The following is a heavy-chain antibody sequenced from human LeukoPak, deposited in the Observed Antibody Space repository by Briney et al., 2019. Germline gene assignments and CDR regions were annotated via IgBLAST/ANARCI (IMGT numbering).Heavy chain of an antibody. V-gene: IGHV3-23*01. CDR2: ITGSGTGT. J-gene: IGHJ4*02. CDR3: ARSGYCTGPSCYYDY. Sequence: GGSLRLSCAASKFTFSSYAMTWVRQAPAQGLQWVSTITGSGTGTFYADSVKGRFTISRDNSKNTLYLQMNSLRAEDTAVFYCARSGYCTGPSCYYDYWGQGTLVTVSS. D-gene: IGHD2-2*01. CDR1: KFTFSSYA.